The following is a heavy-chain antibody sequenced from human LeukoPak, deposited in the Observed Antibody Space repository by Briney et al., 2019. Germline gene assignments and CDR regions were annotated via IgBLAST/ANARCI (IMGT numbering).Heavy chain of an antibody. D-gene: IGHD4-23*01. J-gene: IGHJ4*02. Sequence: SETLSLTCAVYGGSFSGYYWSWIRHPPGKGLEWIGEINHSGSTNYNPSLKSRVTISVDTSKNQFSLKLSSVTAADTAVYYCARRIDYGGRYYFDYWGQGTLVTVSS. CDR3: ARRIDYGGRYYFDY. CDR2: INHSGST. CDR1: GGSFSGYY. V-gene: IGHV4-34*01.